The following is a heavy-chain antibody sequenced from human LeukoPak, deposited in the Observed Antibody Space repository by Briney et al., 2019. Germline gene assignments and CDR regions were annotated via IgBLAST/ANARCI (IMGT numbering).Heavy chain of an antibody. CDR2: IYYSGST. Sequence: PSETLSLTCTVSGGSISSSSYYWGWICQPPGEGLEWIGSIYYSGSTYYNPSLKSRVTISVDTSKNQFSLKLSSVTAADTAVYYCARHDSSCVWYGEIFDYWGQGTLVTVSS. CDR1: GGSISSSSYY. CDR3: ARHDSSCVWYGEIFDY. J-gene: IGHJ4*02. D-gene: IGHD6-19*01. V-gene: IGHV4-39*01.